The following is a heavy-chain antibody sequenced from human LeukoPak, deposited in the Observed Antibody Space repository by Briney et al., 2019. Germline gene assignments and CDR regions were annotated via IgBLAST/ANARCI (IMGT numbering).Heavy chain of an antibody. CDR3: ANLTPDSTTPTDF. CDR2: ISRSGSTP. Sequence: GGSLRLSCAGSGFTFSAYDLSWVRQAQGQGLEWVAAISRSGSTPYYTASVKGRFTISRDNSKNTLFLQMNSLRAGDTAVYYCANLTPDSTTPTDFWGQGTLVTDSS. CDR1: GFTFSAYD. V-gene: IGHV3-23*01. D-gene: IGHD1-1*01. J-gene: IGHJ4*02.